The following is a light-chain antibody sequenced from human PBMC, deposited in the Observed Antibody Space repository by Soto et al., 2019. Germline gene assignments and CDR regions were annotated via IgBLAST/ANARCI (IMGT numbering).Light chain of an antibody. CDR3: ISYTGSSTSYV. V-gene: IGLV2-14*01. CDR1: SSDVGSYDH. CDR2: AVS. J-gene: IGLJ1*01. Sequence: QSALTQPASVSGSPGQPITISCSGTSSDVGSYDHVAWYQQFPGKTPKLMIYAVSNRPSGVSNRFSGSKSGNTASLTISGLQAEDEADYYCISYTGSSTSYVFGTGTKVTVL.